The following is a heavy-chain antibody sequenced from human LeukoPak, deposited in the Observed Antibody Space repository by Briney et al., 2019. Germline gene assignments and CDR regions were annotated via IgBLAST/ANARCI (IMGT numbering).Heavy chain of an antibody. Sequence: GESLKISCKGSGYSFTSYWIGWVRQMPGKGLEWMGIIYPGDSDTRYSPSFQGQVTISADKSISTAYLQWSSLKASDTAMYYCARQGCSSTSCYSPYNGFDPWGQGTLVAVSS. V-gene: IGHV5-51*01. CDR1: GYSFTSYW. J-gene: IGHJ5*02. CDR3: ARQGCSSTSCYSPYNGFDP. D-gene: IGHD2-2*01. CDR2: IYPGDSDT.